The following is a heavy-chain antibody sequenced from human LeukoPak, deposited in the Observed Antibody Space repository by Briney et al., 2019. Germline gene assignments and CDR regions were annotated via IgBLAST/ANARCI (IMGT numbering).Heavy chain of an antibody. Sequence: KSSETLSLTCAVYGGSVSDDYWNWIRQPPGKGLEWIGEINHIGSTNYNPSLKRRVTISIDTSKNQFSLKLRSVTAADTAVYYCARGPRILDNWFDPWGQGTLVTVSS. CDR2: INHIGST. J-gene: IGHJ5*02. CDR1: GGSVSDDY. V-gene: IGHV4-34*01. D-gene: IGHD2-15*01. CDR3: ARGPRILDNWFDP.